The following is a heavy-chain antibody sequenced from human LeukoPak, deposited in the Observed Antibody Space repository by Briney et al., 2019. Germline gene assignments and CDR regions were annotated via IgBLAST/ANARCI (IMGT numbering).Heavy chain of an antibody. CDR2: ISSSSSYI. Sequence: GGSLRLSCAASGFTFSSYSTNWARQAPGKGLEWVSSISSSSSYIYYADSVKGRFTISRDNAKNSLYLQMNSLRAEDTAVYYCTRGFEDYYYGMDVWGQGTTVTVSS. J-gene: IGHJ6*02. D-gene: IGHD3-9*01. CDR1: GFTFSSYS. CDR3: TRGFEDYYYGMDV. V-gene: IGHV3-21*01.